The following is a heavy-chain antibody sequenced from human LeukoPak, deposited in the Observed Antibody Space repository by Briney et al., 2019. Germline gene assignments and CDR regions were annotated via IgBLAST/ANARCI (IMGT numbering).Heavy chain of an antibody. V-gene: IGHV3-66*02. CDR1: GFTVSSNY. CDR2: IYSGGST. CDR3: ASASHLYCTNGVCYKTSYYYYGMDV. J-gene: IGHJ6*02. Sequence: GGSLRLSCAASGFTVSSNYMSWVRQAPGKGLEWVSVIYSGGSTYYADSVKGGFTISRDNSKNTLYLQMNSLRAEDTAVYYCASASHLYCTNGVCYKTSYYYYGMDVWGQGTTVTVSS. D-gene: IGHD2-8*01.